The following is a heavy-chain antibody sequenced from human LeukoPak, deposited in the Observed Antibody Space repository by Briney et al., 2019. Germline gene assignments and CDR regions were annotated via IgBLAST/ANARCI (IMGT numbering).Heavy chain of an antibody. Sequence: GSLRLSCAASGFTFSSYWMHWVRQAPGKGLVWVSRINSDGSSTSYADSVKGRFTISRDNAKNTLYLQMNSLRAEDTAVYYCARVRGGVGANYFDYWGQGTLVTVSS. CDR1: GFTFSSYW. J-gene: IGHJ4*02. V-gene: IGHV3-74*01. CDR3: ARVRGGVGANYFDY. CDR2: INSDGSST. D-gene: IGHD1-26*01.